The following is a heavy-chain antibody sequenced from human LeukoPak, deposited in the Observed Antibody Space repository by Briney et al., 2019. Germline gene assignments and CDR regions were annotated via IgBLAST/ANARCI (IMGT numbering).Heavy chain of an antibody. CDR3: ATGSGWYSPDY. V-gene: IGHV3-30*03. D-gene: IGHD6-19*01. J-gene: IGHJ4*02. CDR2: ISYDGSNK. CDR1: GFTRSSYV. Sequence: GGCLRLSCAASGFTRSSYVMHWVRQAPGKGREWVAFISYDGSNKYYADSVKGRFTISRDNSKNMLYLQMNSLRAEDTAVYYCATGSGWYSPDYWGQGTLVTVSS.